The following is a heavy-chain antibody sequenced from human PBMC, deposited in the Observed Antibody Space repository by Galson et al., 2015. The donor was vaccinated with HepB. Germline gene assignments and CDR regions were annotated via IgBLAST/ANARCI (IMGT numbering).Heavy chain of an antibody. Sequence: SLRLSCAASGFTVSSNYMSWVRQAPGKGLEWVSVIYSGGSTYYADSVKGRFTISRDNSKNTLYLQMNSLRAEDTAVYYCARGERGGIAVAGQSNFDYWGQGTLVTVSS. J-gene: IGHJ4*02. D-gene: IGHD6-19*01. V-gene: IGHV3-66*02. CDR1: GFTVSSNY. CDR2: IYSGGST. CDR3: ARGERGGIAVAGQSNFDY.